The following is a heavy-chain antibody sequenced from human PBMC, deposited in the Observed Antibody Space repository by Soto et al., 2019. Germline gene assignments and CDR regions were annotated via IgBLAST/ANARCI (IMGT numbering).Heavy chain of an antibody. V-gene: IGHV1-3*01. J-gene: IGHJ4*02. Sequence: GASVKVSCKASGYTFTSYAMHWVRQAPGQRLEWMGWINADNGNTKYSQKFQVRVTITRDTSASTAYMELSSLRSEDTAVYYCARDEFLFAAAGTWFVYWGQGTLVTVSS. CDR3: ARDEFLFAAAGTWFVY. CDR2: INADNGNT. CDR1: GYTFTSYA. D-gene: IGHD6-13*01.